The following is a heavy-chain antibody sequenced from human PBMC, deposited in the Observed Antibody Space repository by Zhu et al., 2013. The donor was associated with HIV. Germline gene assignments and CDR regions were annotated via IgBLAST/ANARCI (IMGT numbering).Heavy chain of an antibody. CDR3: ARGSLAAMVKGNWFDP. CDR1: GGTFSSYT. Sequence: QVQLVQSGAEVKKPGSSVKVSCKASGGTFSSYTISWVRQAPGQGLEWMGRIIPILGIANYAQKFQGRVTITADKSTSTAYMELSSLRSEDTAVYYCARGSLAAMVKGNWFDPWGQGTLVTVSS. J-gene: IGHJ5*02. V-gene: IGHV1-69*02. CDR2: IIPILGIA. D-gene: IGHD5-18*01.